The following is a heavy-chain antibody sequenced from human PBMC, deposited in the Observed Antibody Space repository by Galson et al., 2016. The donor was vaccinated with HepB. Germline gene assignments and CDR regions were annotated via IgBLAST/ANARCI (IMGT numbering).Heavy chain of an antibody. V-gene: IGHV3-48*01. CDR3: VRDRSVYSGSYFDGVPFYY. CDR1: EFTFSTYN. Sequence: SLRLSCAASEFTFSTYNMNWVRQAPGKGLEWLSYINSDGDSIYYADSVRGRFTVSRDNAKNSLYLQMNSLRAEDTAVYYCVRDRSVYSGSYFDGVPFYYWGQGTLVTVSS. CDR2: INSDGDSI. J-gene: IGHJ4*02. D-gene: IGHD1-26*01.